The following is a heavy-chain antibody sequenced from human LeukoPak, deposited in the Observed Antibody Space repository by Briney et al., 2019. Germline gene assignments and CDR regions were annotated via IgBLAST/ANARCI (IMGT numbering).Heavy chain of an antibody. CDR1: GFTFSSYS. CDR3: ARDVAGRVVPMLGFDI. J-gene: IGHJ3*02. CDR2: ISSSSNTM. D-gene: IGHD2-21*01. V-gene: IGHV3-48*01. Sequence: TGGSLRLSCAASGFTFSSYSVNWVRQAPGKGLEWITYISSSSNTMYYADSVKGRFTISRDNAKNSLYLQMNSLRAEDTAVYYCARDVAGRVVPMLGFDIWGQGTMVTVSS.